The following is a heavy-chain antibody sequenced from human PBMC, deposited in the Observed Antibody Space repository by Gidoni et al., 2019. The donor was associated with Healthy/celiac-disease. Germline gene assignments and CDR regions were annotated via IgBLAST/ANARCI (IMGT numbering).Heavy chain of an antibody. CDR2: IRGSGGST. D-gene: IGHD5-12*01. J-gene: IGHJ4*02. V-gene: IGHV3-23*01. CDR3: AKSGEMATTVLGY. CDR1: GFTFSSYA. Sequence: EVQLLASGGGLVQPGGSLRLSCAASGFTFSSYAMSWVRQAPGKGLEWVSAIRGSGGSTYYADSVKGRFTISRDNSKNTLYLQMNSLRAEDTDVYYCAKSGEMATTVLGYWGQGTLVTVSS.